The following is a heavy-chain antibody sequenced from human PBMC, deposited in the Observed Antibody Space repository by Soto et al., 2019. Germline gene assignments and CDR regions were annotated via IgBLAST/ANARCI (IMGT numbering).Heavy chain of an antibody. CDR3: AKAARDSSGYYGAVSYDYYYGMDV. J-gene: IGHJ6*02. V-gene: IGHV3-23*01. CDR1: GFTFSSYA. D-gene: IGHD3-22*01. Sequence: GGSLRLSCAASGFTFSSYAMSWVRQAPGKGLKWVSAISGSGGSTYYADSVKGRFTISRDNSKNTLYLQMNSLRAEDTAVYYCAKAARDSSGYYGAVSYDYYYGMDVWGQGTTVTVSS. CDR2: ISGSGGST.